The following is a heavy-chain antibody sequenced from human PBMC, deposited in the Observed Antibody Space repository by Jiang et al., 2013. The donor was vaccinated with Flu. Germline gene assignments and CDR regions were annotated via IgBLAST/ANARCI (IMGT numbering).Heavy chain of an antibody. D-gene: IGHD2-21*01. CDR2: INPNSGGT. Sequence: SCKASGYAFTGYYMHWVRQAPGQGLEWMGRINPNSGGTNYAQKFQGRVTMTRDTSISTAYMELSSLRSEDTAVYYCARESDSRGNAPFDYWGQGTLVTVSS. CDR3: ARESDSRGNAPFDY. CDR1: GYAFTGYY. J-gene: IGHJ4*02. V-gene: IGHV1-2*06.